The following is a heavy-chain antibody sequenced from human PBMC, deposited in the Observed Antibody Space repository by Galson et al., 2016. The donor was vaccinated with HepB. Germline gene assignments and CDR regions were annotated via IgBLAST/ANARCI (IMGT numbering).Heavy chain of an antibody. CDR2: IWHAGNT. CDR3: ARARFFDTDYYYDFDY. Sequence: SETLSLTCAVSGYSISSGYSWGWIRQSPGKGLEWIGSIWHAGNTFYNPSLRSRVSLSVDTSKNQFSLRLTSVTAADTAVYYCARARFFDTDYYYDFDYWGQGTLVTVSS. V-gene: IGHV4-38-2*01. CDR1: GYSISSGYS. J-gene: IGHJ4*02. D-gene: IGHD3-10*01.